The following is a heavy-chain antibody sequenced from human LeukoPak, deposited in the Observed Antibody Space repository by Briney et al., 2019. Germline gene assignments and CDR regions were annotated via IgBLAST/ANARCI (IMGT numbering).Heavy chain of an antibody. V-gene: IGHV3-23*01. CDR1: GFTFTTYA. D-gene: IGHD4-23*01. CDR2: VAKRGVDT. J-gene: IGHJ4*02. CDR3: AKSHSVAQRGYFDY. Sequence: PGRSLRLSCAASGFTFTTYAISWVRQAPRKGLEWVSTVAKRGVDTYDADSVTGRFTISRDNSRNTVYLQINSLRAEDTAVYYCAKSHSVAQRGYFDYWGQGTLVTVSS.